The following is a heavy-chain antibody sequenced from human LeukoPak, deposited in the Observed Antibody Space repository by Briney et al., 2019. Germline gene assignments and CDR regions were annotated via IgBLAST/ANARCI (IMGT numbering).Heavy chain of an antibody. CDR1: GFTFSNYN. J-gene: IGHJ4*02. CDR2: ISSSNNYI. Sequence: GGSLRLSCAASGFTFSNYNMNRVRQAPGKGLEWVSSISSSNNYIYYADSVKGRFTISRDNAKNSLYLQMNSLRAEDTAVYYCARRSPNYYFDYWGQGTPVTVSS. V-gene: IGHV3-21*01. CDR3: ARRSPNYYFDY.